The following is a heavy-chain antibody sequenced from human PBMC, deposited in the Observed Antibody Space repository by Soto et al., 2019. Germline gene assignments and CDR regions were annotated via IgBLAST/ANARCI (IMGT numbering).Heavy chain of an antibody. CDR3: ANQRRLEWLFAGDDY. CDR2: ISGGGGST. Sequence: GGSLRLSCAASGFTFSSYAMSWVRQAPGKGLEWVSAISGGGGSTYYADSVKGRFTISRDNSKNTLYLQMNSLRAEDTAVYYCANQRRLEWLFAGDDYWGQGTLVTVSS. J-gene: IGHJ4*02. D-gene: IGHD3-3*01. V-gene: IGHV3-23*01. CDR1: GFTFSSYA.